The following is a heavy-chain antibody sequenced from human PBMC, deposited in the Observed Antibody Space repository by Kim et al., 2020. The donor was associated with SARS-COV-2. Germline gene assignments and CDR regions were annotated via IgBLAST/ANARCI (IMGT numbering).Heavy chain of an antibody. CDR3: AKEIASGYCSSTSCHDDALDI. J-gene: IGHJ3*02. V-gene: IGHV3-23*01. D-gene: IGHD2-2*03. CDR2: ISGSGGST. CDR1: GSTFSNYA. Sequence: GGSLRLSCAASGSTFSNYAMSWVRQAPGKGLEWVSAISGSGGSTYYADSVKGRFTISRDNSKNTLYLQMNSLRAEDTAVYYCAKEIASGYCSSTSCHDDALDIWGQGTMVTVSS.